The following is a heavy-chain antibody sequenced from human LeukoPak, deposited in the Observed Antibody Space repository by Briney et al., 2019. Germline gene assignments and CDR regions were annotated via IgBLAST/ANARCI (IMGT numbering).Heavy chain of an antibody. CDR1: GFTFSSYA. Sequence: GGSLRLSCAASGFTFSSYAMSWVRQAPGKGLEWVSAISGSGGSTYYADSVKGRFTISRDNSKKSLYLQMNSLRAEDTAVYYCASPFCISDSCYSVDYWGQGTLVTVSS. J-gene: IGHJ4*02. CDR3: ASPFCISDSCYSVDY. V-gene: IGHV3-23*01. CDR2: ISGSGGST. D-gene: IGHD2-15*01.